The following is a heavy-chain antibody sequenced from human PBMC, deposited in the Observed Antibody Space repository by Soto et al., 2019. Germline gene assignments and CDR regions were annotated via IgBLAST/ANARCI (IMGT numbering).Heavy chain of an antibody. CDR2: VYYSGST. Sequence: SETLSLTCTVSGGSISTYYWSWVRQPPGKGLEWIGYVYYSGSTNYNPSLKSRVTISVDTSKNQFSLKLRSLRSDDTAVYYCARDVIRLTYYYYGMDVWGQGTTVTVSS. CDR3: ARDVIRLTYYYYGMDV. CDR1: GGSISTYY. D-gene: IGHD3-16*02. J-gene: IGHJ6*02. V-gene: IGHV4-59*01.